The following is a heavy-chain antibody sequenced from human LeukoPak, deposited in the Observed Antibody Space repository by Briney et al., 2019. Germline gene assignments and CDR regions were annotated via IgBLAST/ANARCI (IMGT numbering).Heavy chain of an antibody. J-gene: IGHJ4*02. CDR3: ARGLAARTVDY. D-gene: IGHD6-6*01. Sequence: SSETLSLTCAVYGGSFSGYYWSWIRQPPGKGLEWIGEINHSGSTNYNPSLKSRVTISVDTSKNQFSLKLSSVTAADTAVYYCARGLAARTVDYWGRGTLVTVSS. CDR1: GGSFSGYY. V-gene: IGHV4-34*01. CDR2: INHSGST.